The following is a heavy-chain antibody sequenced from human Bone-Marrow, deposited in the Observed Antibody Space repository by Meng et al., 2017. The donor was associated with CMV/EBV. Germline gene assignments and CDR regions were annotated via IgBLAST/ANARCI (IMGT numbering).Heavy chain of an antibody. V-gene: IGHV4-34*01. CDR2: INHSGST. CDR3: ARARSGGRYYYGMDV. Sequence: SETLSLTCAVYGGSFSGYYWSWIRQPPGKGLEWIGEINHSGSTNYNPSLKSRVTISVDTSKNQFSLKLSSVTAADTAVYYCARARSGGRYYYGMDVWGQGTTVTV. D-gene: IGHD1-26*01. CDR1: GGSFSGYY. J-gene: IGHJ6*02.